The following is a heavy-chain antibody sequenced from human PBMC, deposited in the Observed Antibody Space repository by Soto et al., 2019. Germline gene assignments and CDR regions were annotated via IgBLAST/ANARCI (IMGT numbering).Heavy chain of an antibody. Sequence: SETLSLTCTVSGGSLIAYYWSWIRQPPGKGLEYIGHIYYSGSTNYNPSLKSRVTILVDTPKNQFSLKLSSVTAADTAVYYCAREGETGILTGYASLFDPWGQGTLVTVSS. CDR3: AREGETGILTGYASLFDP. D-gene: IGHD3-9*01. CDR1: GGSLIAYY. CDR2: IYYSGST. J-gene: IGHJ5*02. V-gene: IGHV4-59*12.